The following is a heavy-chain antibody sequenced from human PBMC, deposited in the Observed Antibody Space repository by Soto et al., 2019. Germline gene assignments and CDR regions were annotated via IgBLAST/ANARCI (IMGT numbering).Heavy chain of an antibody. J-gene: IGHJ4*02. D-gene: IGHD4-17*01. V-gene: IGHV3-33*01. CDR1: GFTFNTYS. Sequence: PGGSLRLSCEASGFTFNTYSMHWVRQPPCKGLEWLAAIWYDGTQKYYADSVKGRFIISRDNSKKTLYLEMNSLRAEDTAVYYCARAGGTTVTGLWHFDSWGQGTLVTVSP. CDR2: IWYDGTQK. CDR3: ARAGGTTVTGLWHFDS.